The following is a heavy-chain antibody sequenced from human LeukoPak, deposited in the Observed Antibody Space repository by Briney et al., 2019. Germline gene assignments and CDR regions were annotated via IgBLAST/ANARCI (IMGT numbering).Heavy chain of an antibody. Sequence: AESLKISCKGSVYSFTSYWIGWVSQMPGKGLVWMRSIYPGDSATRYSPSFQGQATISADTSISPAYLQWSSLKASDTAMYYCARWTMEANREMATSHYWGQGTLVTLSA. J-gene: IGHJ4*02. D-gene: IGHD5-24*01. CDR3: ARWTMEANREMATSHY. CDR1: VYSFTSYW. CDR2: IYPGDSAT. V-gene: IGHV5-51*01.